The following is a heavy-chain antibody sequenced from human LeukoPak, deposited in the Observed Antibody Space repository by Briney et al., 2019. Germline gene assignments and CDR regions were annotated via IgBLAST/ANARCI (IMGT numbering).Heavy chain of an antibody. V-gene: IGHV3-73*01. J-gene: IGHJ6*03. CDR2: LRSKANSYAT. D-gene: IGHD2-8*01. Sequence: PGGSLRLSCAASGFTFSGSAMHWVRQASGKGLEWGGRLRSKANSYATAYAASVKGRFTISRDDSNNTAYLQMNSLKTEDTAVYYCTLPRGYCTNGVCPNYYYYYMDVWGKGTTVTVSS. CDR1: GFTFSGSA. CDR3: TLPRGYCTNGVCPNYYYYYMDV.